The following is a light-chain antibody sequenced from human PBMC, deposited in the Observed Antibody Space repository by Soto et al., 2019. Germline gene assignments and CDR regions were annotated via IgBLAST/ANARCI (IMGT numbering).Light chain of an antibody. CDR1: QSISSY. CDR3: QQSYSTPRT. Sequence: DIQMTQSPSSLSASVGDRVTITCLASQSISSYLNWYQQKPGKAPKLLIYAASSLQSGVPSRFSSSGSGTDFTLTISSLQPEDFATYYCQQSYSTPRTFGQGTKLEIK. CDR2: AAS. J-gene: IGKJ2*01. V-gene: IGKV1-39*01.